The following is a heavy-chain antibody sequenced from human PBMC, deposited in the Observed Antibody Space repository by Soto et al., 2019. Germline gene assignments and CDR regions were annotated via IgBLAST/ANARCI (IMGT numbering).Heavy chain of an antibody. D-gene: IGHD5-18*01. CDR3: ARRIYGYYSVGYFDY. CDR1: GYSFTSYW. CDR2: IDPSDSET. J-gene: IGHJ4*02. Sequence: GESLKISCRGSGYSFTSYWISWVRQMPGKGLEWMGRIDPSDSETNYSPSFQGHVTISADKSITTAYLQWNSLKASDSAMYFCARRIYGYYSVGYFDYWGQGTLVTVSS. V-gene: IGHV5-10-1*01.